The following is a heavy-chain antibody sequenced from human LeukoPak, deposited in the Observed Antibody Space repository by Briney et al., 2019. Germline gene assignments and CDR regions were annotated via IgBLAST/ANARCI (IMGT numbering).Heavy chain of an antibody. CDR1: GGTFSSYA. Sequence: SVKVSCKASGGTFSSYAISWVRQAPGQGLEWMGGIIPIFGTANYAQKFQGRVTITADESTSTAYMELSSLRSEDTAVYYCARGAVDTAMVSPANNWFDPWGQGTLVTVSS. D-gene: IGHD5-18*01. CDR2: IIPIFGTA. V-gene: IGHV1-69*13. J-gene: IGHJ5*02. CDR3: ARGAVDTAMVSPANNWFDP.